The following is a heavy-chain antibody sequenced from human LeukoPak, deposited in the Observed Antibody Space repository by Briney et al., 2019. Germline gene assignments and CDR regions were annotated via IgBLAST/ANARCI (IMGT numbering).Heavy chain of an antibody. D-gene: IGHD3-3*01. Sequence: GGSLRLSCAASGFTFSSYWMSWVRQAPGKGLEWVSSISTSSSYIYYADSVKGRFTISRDNAKNSLYLQMNSLRAEDTAVYYCARGGVWQAFWSGNSDYWGQGTLVTVSS. J-gene: IGHJ4*02. CDR3: ARGGVWQAFWSGNSDY. CDR1: GFTFSSYW. V-gene: IGHV3-21*01. CDR2: ISTSSSYI.